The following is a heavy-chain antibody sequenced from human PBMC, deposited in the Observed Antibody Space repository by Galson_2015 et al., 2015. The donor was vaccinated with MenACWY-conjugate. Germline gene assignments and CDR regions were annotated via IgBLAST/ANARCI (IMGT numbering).Heavy chain of an antibody. CDR3: ARLTRAGDRGD. CDR1: GFSLSNPRMG. D-gene: IGHD2-21*02. V-gene: IGHV2-26*01. Sequence: PALVKPTQTLTLTCTVSGFSLSNPRMGVYWIRQPPGKALEWLAHILPTDAKSYNTSLRSRLTISKDTPKSQVVLTMTNMDPVDTGTYYCARLTRAGDRGDWGQGTLVTVSS. CDR2: ILPTDAK. J-gene: IGHJ4*02.